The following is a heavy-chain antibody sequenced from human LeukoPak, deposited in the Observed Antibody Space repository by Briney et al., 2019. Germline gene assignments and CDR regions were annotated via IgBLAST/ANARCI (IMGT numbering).Heavy chain of an antibody. CDR3: AKDGVLWFGELHPNYYYYYMDV. V-gene: IGHV3-30*02. J-gene: IGHJ6*03. D-gene: IGHD3-10*01. CDR2: IRYDGSNK. Sequence: PGGSLRLSCAASGFTFSSYGMHWVRQAPGKGLEWVAFIRYDGSNKYYADSVKGRFTISRGNSKNTLYLQMNSLRAEDTAVYYCAKDGVLWFGELHPNYYYYYMDVWGKGTTVTISS. CDR1: GFTFSSYG.